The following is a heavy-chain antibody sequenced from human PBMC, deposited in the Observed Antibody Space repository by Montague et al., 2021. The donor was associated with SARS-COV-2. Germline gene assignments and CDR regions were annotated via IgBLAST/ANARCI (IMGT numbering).Heavy chain of an antibody. D-gene: IGHD2-21*01. J-gene: IGHJ2*01. V-gene: IGHV4-31*03. CDR1: GGSITSGGYY. CDR2: IYHTGST. Sequence: TLSLTCTVSGGSITSGGYYWTWIRPHPGKGLEWIGYIYHTGSTYYNPSLQSRLRTSVDTSKNEFSLTLTSVTAADTAIYYCSRDRGWGSRGAGYIDLWGRGTLVTVS. CDR3: SRDRGWGSRGAGYIDL.